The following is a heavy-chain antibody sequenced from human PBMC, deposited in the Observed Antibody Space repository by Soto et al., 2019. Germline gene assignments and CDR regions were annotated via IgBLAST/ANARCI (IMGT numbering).Heavy chain of an antibody. CDR3: ARGRQGHVSQYGRDV. CDR2: IGTAGDT. D-gene: IGHD3-16*01. CDR1: GFTFSSYD. J-gene: IGHJ6*02. V-gene: IGHV3-13*04. Sequence: PGGSLRLSCAASGFTFSSYDMHWVRQATGKGLEWVSAIGTAGDTYYPGSVKGRFTISRENAKNSLYLQMNSLRAGDTAVYYCARGRQGHVSQYGRDVWGQGTTVTVSS.